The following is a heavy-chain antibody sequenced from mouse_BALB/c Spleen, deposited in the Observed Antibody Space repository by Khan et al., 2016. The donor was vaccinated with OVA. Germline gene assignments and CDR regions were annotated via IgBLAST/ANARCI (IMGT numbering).Heavy chain of an antibody. V-gene: IGHV3-2*02. CDR2: ISYSGST. CDR1: GYSITSDYA. D-gene: IGHD1-2*01. J-gene: IGHJ2*01. CDR3: ARTRPNSSITSGCFDY. Sequence: VQLKESGPGLVKPSQSLSLTCTVTGYSITSDYAWNWIRQFPGNKLEWMGYISYSGSTSYNPSLKSRISITRDTSKNQFFLQLNSVTTEDTATYYCARTRPNSSITSGCFDYWGQGTTLTVSS.